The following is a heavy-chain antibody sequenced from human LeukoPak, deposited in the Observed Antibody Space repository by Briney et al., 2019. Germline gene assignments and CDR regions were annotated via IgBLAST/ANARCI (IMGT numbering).Heavy chain of an antibody. V-gene: IGHV4-39*01. CDR2: MSYTGPT. Sequence: SETLSLTCTVSDASVSSSGFLWGWIRQPPGKGLEWIGTMSYTGPTYYNPSLQSRVIISLDTSKNQLSLRLSSVTAADTAVYYCARRLDVAGGWFDHWGQGTLVTVSS. J-gene: IGHJ5*02. CDR1: DASVSSSGFL. CDR3: ARRLDVAGGWFDH. D-gene: IGHD1-14*01.